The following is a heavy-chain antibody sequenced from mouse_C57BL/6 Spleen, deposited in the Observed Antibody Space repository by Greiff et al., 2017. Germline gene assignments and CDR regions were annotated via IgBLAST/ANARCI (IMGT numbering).Heavy chain of an antibody. J-gene: IGHJ4*01. CDR2: INPNNGGT. Sequence: EVKLQQSGPELVKPGASVKISCKASGYTFTDYYMNWVKQSHGKSLEWIGDINPNNGGTSYNQKFKGKATLTVDKSSSTAYMELRSLTSEDSAVYYCARVGLFYAMDYWGQGTSVTVSS. CDR1: GYTFTDYY. V-gene: IGHV1-26*01. CDR3: ARVGLFYAMDY.